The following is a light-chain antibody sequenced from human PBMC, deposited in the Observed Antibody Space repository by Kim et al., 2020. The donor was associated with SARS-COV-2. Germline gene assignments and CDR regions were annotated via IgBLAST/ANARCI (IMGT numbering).Light chain of an antibody. Sequence: ASVGDRVTITCRASQDISIYLAWYQQKPGKVPKLLIYAASTLQSGVPSWFSGSGSGTDFTLTISSLQPEDVATYYCQKYTSAPCTFGQGTKVDIK. J-gene: IGKJ1*01. CDR2: AAS. CDR1: QDISIY. CDR3: QKYTSAPCT. V-gene: IGKV1-27*01.